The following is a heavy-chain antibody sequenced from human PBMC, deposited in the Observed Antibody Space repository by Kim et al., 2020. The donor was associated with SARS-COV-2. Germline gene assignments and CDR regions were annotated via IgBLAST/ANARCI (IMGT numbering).Heavy chain of an antibody. CDR2: MNPNSGNT. J-gene: IGHJ6*02. CDR1: GYTFTSYD. CDR3: ARGLFPPTSYYDFWSGYYTDYYYYGMDV. Sequence: ASVKVSCKASGYTFTSYDINWVRQATGQGLEWMGWMNPNSGNTGYAQKFQGRVTMTRNTSISTAYMELSSLRSEDTAVYYCARGLFPPTSYYDFWSGYYTDYYYYGMDVWGQGTTVTVSS. V-gene: IGHV1-8*01. D-gene: IGHD3-3*01.